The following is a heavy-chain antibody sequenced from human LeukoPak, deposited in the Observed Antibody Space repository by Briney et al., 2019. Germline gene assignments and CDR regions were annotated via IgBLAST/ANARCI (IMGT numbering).Heavy chain of an antibody. CDR2: IGSSSNYI. V-gene: IGHV3-21*01. J-gene: IGHJ4*02. CDR1: GFTFSSYN. Sequence: GGSLRLSCAASGFTFSSYNMHWVRQAPGKGLEWVSSIGSSSNYIYYADSLKGRFTISRDNAKNSLYLQMNSLKAEDTAVYYCARGELGDCSGGSCYFDYWGQGTLVTVSP. CDR3: ARGELGDCSGGSCYFDY. D-gene: IGHD2-15*01.